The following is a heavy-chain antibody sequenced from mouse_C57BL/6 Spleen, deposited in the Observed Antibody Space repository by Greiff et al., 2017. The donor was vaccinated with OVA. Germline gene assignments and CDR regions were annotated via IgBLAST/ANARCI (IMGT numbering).Heavy chain of an antibody. D-gene: IGHD1-1*01. CDR1: GYTFTSYD. CDR3: ARSYYGSSYGGFYWYFDV. J-gene: IGHJ1*03. CDR2: IYPRSGNT. Sequence: QVQLQQSGAELARPGASVKLSCKASGYTFTSYDISWVKQRTGQGLEWIGEIYPRSGNTYYNEKFKGKATLTADKSSSTAYMELRSLTSEDSAVYFCARSYYGSSYGGFYWYFDVWGTGTTVTVSS. V-gene: IGHV1-81*01.